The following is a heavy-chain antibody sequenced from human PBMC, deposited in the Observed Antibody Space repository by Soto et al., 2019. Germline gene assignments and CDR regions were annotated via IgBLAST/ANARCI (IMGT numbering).Heavy chain of an antibody. CDR2: ISSSSSYI. J-gene: IGHJ4*02. Sequence: EVQLVESGGGLVKPGGSLRLSCAASGFTFSSYSMNWVRQAPGKGLEWVSSISSSSSYIYYADSVKGRFTISRDNAKNSLYLQMNSLRTEDTAVYYCARDAHFDWFPAFGFDYWGQGTLVTVSS. V-gene: IGHV3-21*01. CDR1: GFTFSSYS. CDR3: ARDAHFDWFPAFGFDY. D-gene: IGHD3-9*01.